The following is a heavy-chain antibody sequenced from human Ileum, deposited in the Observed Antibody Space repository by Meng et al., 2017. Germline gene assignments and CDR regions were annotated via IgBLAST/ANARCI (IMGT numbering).Heavy chain of an antibody. CDR1: GFTFSSYS. Sequence: GGSLRLSCAASGFTFSSYSMNWVRQAPGKGLEFVSSISTSSTYIYYADSLKGRFTISRDNAKNSLYLQMNSLRAEDTAVYYCARDHTSSGYGRGDAFDIWGQGTMVTVSS. D-gene: IGHD6-13*01. J-gene: IGHJ3*02. V-gene: IGHV3-21*01. CDR2: ISTSSTYI. CDR3: ARDHTSSGYGRGDAFDI.